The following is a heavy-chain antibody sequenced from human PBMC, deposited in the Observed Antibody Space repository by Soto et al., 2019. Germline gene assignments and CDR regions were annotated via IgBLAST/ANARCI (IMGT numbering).Heavy chain of an antibody. D-gene: IGHD3-22*01. V-gene: IGHV3-53*01. CDR3: ARDRVESGYPEYFQH. Sequence: EVQLVESGGGLIQPGGSLRLSCAASGFTVSSNYMSWVRQAPGKGLEWVSVIYSGGSTYYADSVKGRFTIPRDNSKNTLYLQMNSLRAEDKAVYYCARDRVESGYPEYFQHWGQGTLVTVSS. J-gene: IGHJ1*01. CDR2: IYSGGST. CDR1: GFTVSSNY.